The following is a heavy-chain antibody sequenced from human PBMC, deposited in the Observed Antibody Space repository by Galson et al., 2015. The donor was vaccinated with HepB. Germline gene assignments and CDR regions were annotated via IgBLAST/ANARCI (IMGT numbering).Heavy chain of an antibody. CDR3: ARDPRGGTGRVVVRYYGMDV. Sequence: SVKVSCKASGYTFTSYAMHWVRQAPGQRLEWMGWINAGNGNTKYSQKFQGRVTITRDTSASTAYMELSSLRSEDTAVYYCARDPRGGTGRVVVRYYGMDVWGQGTTVTVSS. V-gene: IGHV1-3*01. CDR1: GYTFTSYA. J-gene: IGHJ6*02. CDR2: INAGNGNT. D-gene: IGHD3-22*01.